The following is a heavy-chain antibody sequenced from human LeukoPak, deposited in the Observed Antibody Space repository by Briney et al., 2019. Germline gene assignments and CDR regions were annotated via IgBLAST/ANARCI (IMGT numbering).Heavy chain of an antibody. V-gene: IGHV3-73*01. CDR2: IRSKANSYAT. Sequence: GGSLRLSCAASGFTFSGSAMRWVRQASGKGLEWVGRIRSKANSYATAYAASVKGRFTISRDDSKNTAYLQMNSLKTEDTAVYYCMVVPAPAYWGQGTLVTVSS. CDR1: GFTFSGSA. D-gene: IGHD2-2*01. J-gene: IGHJ4*02. CDR3: MVVPAPAY.